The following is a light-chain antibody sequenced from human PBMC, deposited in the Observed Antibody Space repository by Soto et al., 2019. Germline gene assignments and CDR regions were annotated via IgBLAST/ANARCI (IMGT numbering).Light chain of an antibody. J-gene: IGKJ1*01. CDR3: QHSTRYSEA. Sequence: PMAQASSTLSSSFGGGGTITLRASQSCRTSLAWYQQKAGKAPTLLIYDASTLQSVVPSRFSGSGSGTEFTLTISSLQPDDFATYYCQHSTRYSEAFGQGTNADIK. CDR2: DAS. CDR1: QSCRTS. V-gene: IGKV1-5*01.